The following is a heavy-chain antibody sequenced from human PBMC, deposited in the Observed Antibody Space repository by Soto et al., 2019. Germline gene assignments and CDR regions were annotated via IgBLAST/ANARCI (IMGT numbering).Heavy chain of an antibody. D-gene: IGHD3-10*01. CDR1: GLTFRSYA. J-gene: IGHJ3*02. CDR3: AKAVSGSWYDAFDI. Sequence: EVQLLESGGGLVQPGGSLRLSCAASGLTFRSYAMSWVRQAPGKGLGWGSAISGSGTSTYYADSVTGRFTISRDNSKNTGYLQVNSLRAEDTAVYYCAKAVSGSWYDAFDIWGQGTMVTVSS. CDR2: ISGSGTST. V-gene: IGHV3-23*01.